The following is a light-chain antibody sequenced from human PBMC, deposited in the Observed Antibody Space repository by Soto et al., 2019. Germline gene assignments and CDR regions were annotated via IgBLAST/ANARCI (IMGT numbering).Light chain of an antibody. CDR1: GXNIGAGYD. J-gene: IGLJ1*01. CDR2: ENN. Sequence: QSVLTQSPSVSGAPGQRVTISCTXSGXNIGAGYDVHWYQQLPGTAPKLLIYENNNRPSGVPDRFSGSKSGTSASLAITGLQAEDEADYYCQSYDSSLSGYVFGTGTKLTVL. V-gene: IGLV1-40*01. CDR3: QSYDSSLSGYV.